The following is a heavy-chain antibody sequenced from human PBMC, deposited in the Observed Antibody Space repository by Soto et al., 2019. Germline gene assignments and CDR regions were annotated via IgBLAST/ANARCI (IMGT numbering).Heavy chain of an antibody. J-gene: IGHJ4*02. V-gene: IGHV4-39*01. D-gene: IGHD2-15*01. CDR2: IDYNGVT. Sequence: SETLSLTCTVSGGSIYRSGYYWGWIRQPPGRGLELIGNIDYNGVTYSNPSLKSRVTISRDTSKNQFSLKLTSVTAADTALYYCGKVLVGATGHTDSDSWGPGTLVTVSS. CDR1: GGSIYRSGYY. CDR3: GKVLVGATGHTDSDS.